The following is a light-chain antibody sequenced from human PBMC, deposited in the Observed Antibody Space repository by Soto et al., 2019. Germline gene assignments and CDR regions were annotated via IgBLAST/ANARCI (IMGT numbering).Light chain of an antibody. CDR1: QSVNSN. CDR2: GAS. CDR3: QQYGTSPRT. Sequence: EIVLTQSPVTLSVSPGEKATLSCSPSQSVNSNLAWYQQYPGQALRLLIYGASNRATGIPDKFSGSGSGTDFTLTISRLEPEAFAVYYCQQYGTSPRTFGQGPKVDI. J-gene: IGKJ1*01. V-gene: IGKV3-20*01.